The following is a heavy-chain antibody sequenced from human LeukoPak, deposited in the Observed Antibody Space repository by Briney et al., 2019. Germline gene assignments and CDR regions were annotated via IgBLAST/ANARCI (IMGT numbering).Heavy chain of an antibody. J-gene: IGHJ6*03. CDR1: GFTFSSYW. V-gene: IGHV3-7*01. Sequence: GGSLRLSCAASGFTFSSYWMNWVRQAPGKGLEWVANIKQDGSEKYYVDSVKGRFIISRDNAKNSLYLQMNSLRAEDTAVYYCARMGTTVVTLHYYYMDVRGKGTTVTVSS. D-gene: IGHD4-23*01. CDR2: IKQDGSEK. CDR3: ARMGTTVVTLHYYYMDV.